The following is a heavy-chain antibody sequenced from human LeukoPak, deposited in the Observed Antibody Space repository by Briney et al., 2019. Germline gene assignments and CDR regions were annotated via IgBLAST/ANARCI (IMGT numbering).Heavy chain of an antibody. CDR2: ISAYNGNT. CDR1: GYTFTNYG. D-gene: IGHD7-27*01. J-gene: IGHJ4*02. CDR3: ARVVLTGDYFDY. Sequence: ASVKVSCKASGYTFTNYGNSWVRQAPRQGLEWMGWISAYNGNTNYAQKLQGRVTMTTDTSTSTAYMELRSLRSDDTAVYYCARVVLTGDYFDYWGQGTQVTVSS. V-gene: IGHV1-18*01.